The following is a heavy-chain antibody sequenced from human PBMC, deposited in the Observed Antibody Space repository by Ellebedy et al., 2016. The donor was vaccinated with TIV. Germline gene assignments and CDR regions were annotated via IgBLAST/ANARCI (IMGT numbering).Heavy chain of an antibody. CDR1: GITLRSSW. J-gene: IGHJ2*01. V-gene: IGHV3-7*01. CDR2: INQDGGEK. CDR3: ARLRRGPWNFDL. Sequence: GESLKISXAASGITLRSSWMSWVRQAPGKGLEWVANINQDGGEKKYMDSVKGRFTISRDNAKNTLYLEMNSLRAEDTAVYFCARLRRGPWNFDLWGRGTLVTVSS. D-gene: IGHD3-16*01.